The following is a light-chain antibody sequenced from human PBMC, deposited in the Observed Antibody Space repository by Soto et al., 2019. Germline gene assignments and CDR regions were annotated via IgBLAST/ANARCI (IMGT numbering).Light chain of an antibody. J-gene: IGKJ1*01. V-gene: IGKV3-15*01. Sequence: EIVMTQSPATLSVSPGERATLSCRASQSVSSTLAWYQQKPGQAPRLLIYGASIRATGIPARFTGSGSGTEFTLTISSLQSEDFAVYYCQQYYNWPPWTFGQGTKVEIK. CDR1: QSVSST. CDR2: GAS. CDR3: QQYYNWPPWT.